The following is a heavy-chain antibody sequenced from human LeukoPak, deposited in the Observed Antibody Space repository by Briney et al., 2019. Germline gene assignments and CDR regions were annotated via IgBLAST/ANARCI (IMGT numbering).Heavy chain of an antibody. D-gene: IGHD2-21*01. V-gene: IGHV3-23*01. CDR1: GFTFSSCA. CDR3: ARHIGGRYYYYYMDV. J-gene: IGHJ6*03. Sequence: GGSLRLSCAASGFTFSSCAMSWVRQAPGKGLEWVSAISGSGGSTYYADSVKGRFTISRDNSKNTLYLQMNSLRAEDTAVYYCARHIGGRYYYYYMDVWGKGTTVTISS. CDR2: ISGSGGST.